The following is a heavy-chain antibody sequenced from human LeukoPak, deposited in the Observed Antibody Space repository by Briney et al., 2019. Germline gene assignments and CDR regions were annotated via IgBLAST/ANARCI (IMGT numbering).Heavy chain of an antibody. D-gene: IGHD6-19*01. J-gene: IGHJ4*02. Sequence: PGGSLRLSCVASGFTFSTYDMIWVRQAPGKGLEWVSGISATGDRTYYADSVKGRFTISRDNSKSALFVQMISLRAEDTAVYYCAKDAPRSSGWFFLDYWGQGTLVAVSS. CDR1: GFTFSTYD. CDR2: ISATGDRT. CDR3: AKDAPRSSGWFFLDY. V-gene: IGHV3-23*01.